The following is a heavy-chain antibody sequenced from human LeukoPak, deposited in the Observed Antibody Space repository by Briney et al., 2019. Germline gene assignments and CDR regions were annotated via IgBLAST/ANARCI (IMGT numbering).Heavy chain of an antibody. CDR3: AGGGSGDAFDI. Sequence: GGSLRLSCAASGFTFSSYSMNWVRQAPGKGLEWVSSISSSSSYIYYADSVKGRVTISRDNAKNSLYLQMNSLRAEDTAVYYCAGGGSGDAFDIWGQGTMVTVSS. D-gene: IGHD1-26*01. J-gene: IGHJ3*02. CDR1: GFTFSSYS. CDR2: ISSSSSYI. V-gene: IGHV3-21*01.